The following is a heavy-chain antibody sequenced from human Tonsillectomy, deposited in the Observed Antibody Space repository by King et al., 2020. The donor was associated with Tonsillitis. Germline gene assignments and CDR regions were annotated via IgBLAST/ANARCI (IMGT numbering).Heavy chain of an antibody. CDR2: ISVSGSPI. J-gene: IGHJ5*02. V-gene: IGHV3-48*03. D-gene: IGHD3-22*01. CDR1: GFTFSSYE. CDR3: ARGGYSDSSGYYTS. Sequence: VQLVESGGGLVQPGGSLRLSCAASGFTFSSYEMNWVRQAPGKGLEWISSISVSGSPIYYADSVKGRFTISRDNAKNSLYLQMNSLRAEDTAVYYCARGGYSDSSGYYTSWGQGTLVTVSS.